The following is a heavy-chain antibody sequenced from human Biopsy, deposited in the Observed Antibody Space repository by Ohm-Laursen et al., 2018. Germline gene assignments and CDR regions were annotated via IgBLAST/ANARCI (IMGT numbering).Heavy chain of an antibody. J-gene: IGHJ5*02. D-gene: IGHD3-22*01. Sequence: TLSLTCPVPGGSISNNNYYWGWIRQPPGKGLAWIGSIFYRGSTHYKPSLKSRVNISVDTSKNQFSLKLNSVTAADTAVYYCARDYDTSGYYYVSWGQGTLVTVSS. CDR1: GGSISNNNYY. CDR3: ARDYDTSGYYYVS. V-gene: IGHV4-39*01. CDR2: IFYRGST.